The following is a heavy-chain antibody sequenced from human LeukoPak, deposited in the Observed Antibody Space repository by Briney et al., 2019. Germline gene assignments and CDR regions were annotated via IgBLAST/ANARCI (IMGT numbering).Heavy chain of an antibody. D-gene: IGHD5-12*01. CDR3: ARDGYSGYDLMDPSWFDP. CDR2: ISYDGSNK. Sequence: GGSLRLSCAASGFTFSSYAMHWVRQAPGKGLEWVAVISYDGSNKYYADSVKGRFTISRDNSKNTLYLQMNSLRAEDTAVYYCARDGYSGYDLMDPSWFDPWGQGTLVTVSS. J-gene: IGHJ5*02. V-gene: IGHV3-30-3*01. CDR1: GFTFSSYA.